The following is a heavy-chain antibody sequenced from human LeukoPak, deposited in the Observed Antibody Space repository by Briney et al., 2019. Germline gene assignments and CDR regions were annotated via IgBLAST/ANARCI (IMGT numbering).Heavy chain of an antibody. D-gene: IGHD2-2*01. J-gene: IGHJ4*02. V-gene: IGHV1-24*01. CDR3: ATVGVLDSVVVPAAIGYYFDY. CDR1: GYTLTELS. Sequence: ASVKVSCKVSGYTLTELSMHWVRQAPGKGLEWMGGFDPEDGETIYAQKFQGRVTMTEDTSTDTAYMELSSLRSEDTAVYYCATVGVLDSVVVPAAIGYYFDYWGQGTLVTVSS. CDR2: FDPEDGET.